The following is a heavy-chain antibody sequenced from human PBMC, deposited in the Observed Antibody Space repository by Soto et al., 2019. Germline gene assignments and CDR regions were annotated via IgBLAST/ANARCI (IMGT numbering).Heavy chain of an antibody. Sequence: GGSLRLSCVASGFSFSNYAMTWVRQAPGKGLEWVSVISGSDGRTYYADSVKGRFTISRDNSKNTLYLQMYSLRAEDTAVYYCAQNRERDAWYADYWGQGTLVTVSS. V-gene: IGHV3-23*01. CDR2: ISGSDGRT. D-gene: IGHD6-13*01. J-gene: IGHJ4*02. CDR3: AQNRERDAWYADY. CDR1: GFSFSNYA.